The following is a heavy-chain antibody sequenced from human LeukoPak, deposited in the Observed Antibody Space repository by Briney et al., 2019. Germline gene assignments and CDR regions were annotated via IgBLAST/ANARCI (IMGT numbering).Heavy chain of an antibody. D-gene: IGHD3-10*01. V-gene: IGHV5-51*01. CDR3: ARLFNYYGSGSYVWFDP. J-gene: IGHJ5*02. CDR2: IYPGDSDT. CDR1: GYSFTSYW. Sequence: GESLQISCKGSGYSFTSYWIGWVRQMPGKGLEWMGIIYPGDSDTRYSPSFQGQVTISADKSISTAYLQWSSLKASDTAMYYCARLFNYYGSGSYVWFDPWGQGTLVTVSS.